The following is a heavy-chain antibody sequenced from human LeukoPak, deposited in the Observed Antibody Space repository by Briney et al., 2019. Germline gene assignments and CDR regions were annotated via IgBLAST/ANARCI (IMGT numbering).Heavy chain of an antibody. CDR3: ARILLWFGDELGY. Sequence: GGSLRLSCAASGFTFSSYWMSWVRQAPGKGLEWVANIKQDGSEKDYVDSVKGRFTISRDNAKNTLYLQMNSLRAEDTAVYYCARILLWFGDELGYWGQGTLVTVSS. CDR1: GFTFSSYW. V-gene: IGHV3-7*01. CDR2: IKQDGSEK. D-gene: IGHD3-10*01. J-gene: IGHJ4*02.